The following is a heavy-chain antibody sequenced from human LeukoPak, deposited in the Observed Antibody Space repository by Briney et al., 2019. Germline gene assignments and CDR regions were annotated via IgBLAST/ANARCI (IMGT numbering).Heavy chain of an antibody. Sequence: SVKVSCKASGGTFSSYTISWVRQAPGQGLEWMGRIIPILGIANYAQKFQGRVTITADKSTSTAYMELSSLRSEDTAVYYCASGWLQSHDAFDIWGQGTMVTVFS. V-gene: IGHV1-69*02. CDR2: IIPILGIA. D-gene: IGHD5-24*01. CDR1: GGTFSSYT. CDR3: ASGWLQSHDAFDI. J-gene: IGHJ3*02.